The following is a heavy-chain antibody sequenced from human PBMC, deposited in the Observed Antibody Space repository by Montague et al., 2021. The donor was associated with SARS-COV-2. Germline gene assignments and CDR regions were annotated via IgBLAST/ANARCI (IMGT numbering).Heavy chain of an antibody. D-gene: IGHD3-10*01. J-gene: IGHJ6*02. CDR2: NNTSGST. CDR1: GGSIISYY. CDR3: ARETWFGDKASATEYCGMDV. V-gene: IGHV4-4*07. Sequence: SETLSLTCTVSGGSIISYYWSWIRQPAGKGLEWIGRNNTSGSTNYNPSLKSRVTMSVDTSKNQFSLKLSSVTAADTAVYYCARETWFGDKASATEYCGMDVWGQGTTVTVSS.